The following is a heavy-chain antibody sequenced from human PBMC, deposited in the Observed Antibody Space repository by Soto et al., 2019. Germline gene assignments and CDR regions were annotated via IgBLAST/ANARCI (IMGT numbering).Heavy chain of an antibody. D-gene: IGHD3-22*01. CDR3: ARDGDSSGYYPPHFDY. CDR2: IYYSGST. Sequence: SETLSLTCTVSGGSISSYYWSWIRQPPGKGLEWIGYIYYSGSTNYNPSLKSRVTISVDTSKNQFSLKLSSVTAADTAVYYCARDGDSSGYYPPHFDYWGQGTLVTVSS. CDR1: GGSISSYY. J-gene: IGHJ4*02. V-gene: IGHV4-59*01.